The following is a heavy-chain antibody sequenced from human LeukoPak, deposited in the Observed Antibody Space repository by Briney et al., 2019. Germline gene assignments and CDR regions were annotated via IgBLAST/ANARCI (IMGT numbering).Heavy chain of an antibody. CDR2: IHYSGTT. CDR1: GGSISSSSYY. D-gene: IGHD3-16*01. V-gene: IGHV4-39*01. Sequence: SETLSLTCSVSGGSISSSSYYWGWIRQPPVKGLQWIGSIHYSGTTYYNPSLKSRVTISVDTSKNQSSLQLSSVTAADTAVYYCARPPQRRRNPPSFDSDRGGYYFDYWGQGTLVTVSS. J-gene: IGHJ4*02. CDR3: ARPPQRRRNPPSFDSDRGGYYFDY.